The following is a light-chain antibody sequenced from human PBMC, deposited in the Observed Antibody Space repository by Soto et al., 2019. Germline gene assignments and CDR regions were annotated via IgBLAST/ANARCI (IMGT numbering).Light chain of an antibody. J-gene: IGKJ2*01. V-gene: IGKV3-15*01. Sequence: EIVMTQSPATLSVSPGERVTLACRASQSVSTNLAWYQQKPGQAPRRLIYAASTRASGIPPRFSGSGSGTDFTLTISSLQSEDFAIYYCQQYNDWPPEYTFGQGTKLEMK. CDR3: QQYNDWPPEYT. CDR1: QSVSTN. CDR2: AAS.